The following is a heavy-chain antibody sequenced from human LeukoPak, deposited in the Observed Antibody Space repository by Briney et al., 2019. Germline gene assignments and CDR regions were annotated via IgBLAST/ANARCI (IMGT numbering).Heavy chain of an antibody. V-gene: IGHV3-7*01. Sequence: GGFLRLPCAASGFTFSSYWVSWVRQAPGKGLEWVANIKQDGSEKYYVDSVKGRFTISRDNAKNSLYLQMNSLRAEDTAVYYCARDKGAHIVVVPAAKDVWGKGTTVTVSS. CDR3: ARDKGAHIVVVPAAKDV. CDR2: IKQDGSEK. J-gene: IGHJ6*04. CDR1: GFTFSSYW. D-gene: IGHD2-2*01.